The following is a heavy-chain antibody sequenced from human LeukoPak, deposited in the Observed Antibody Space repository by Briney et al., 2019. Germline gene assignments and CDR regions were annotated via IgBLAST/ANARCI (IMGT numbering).Heavy chain of an antibody. V-gene: IGHV4-59*08. CDR1: GGSISSYY. CDR3: ARLDSSGYYYPNWFDP. Sequence: PSETLSLTCTVSGGSISSYYWSWIRQPPGKGLEWIGYIYYSGSTNYNPSLKSRVTISVDTSKNQFSLKLSSVTAADTAVYYCARLDSSGYYYPNWFDPWGQGTLVTVSS. CDR2: IYYSGST. D-gene: IGHD3-22*01. J-gene: IGHJ5*02.